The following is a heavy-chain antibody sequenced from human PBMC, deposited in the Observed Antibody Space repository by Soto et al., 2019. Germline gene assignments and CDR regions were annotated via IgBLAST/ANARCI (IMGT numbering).Heavy chain of an antibody. J-gene: IGHJ6*02. CDR1: GDSVSNGSYY. CDR2: SYYGGST. D-gene: IGHD2-15*01. V-gene: IGHV4-61*01. CDR3: AREAGYCSAGSCVGGFYYYYYNMAV. Sequence: PSETLSLTCTVSGDSVSNGSYYWTWIRQPPGKGLEWIGYSYYGGSTNYNPSLKSRLTISLDTSKNQFSLKLGSVTAADTAVYYCAREAGYCSAGSCVGGFYYYYYNMAVWGQGTTVTVSS.